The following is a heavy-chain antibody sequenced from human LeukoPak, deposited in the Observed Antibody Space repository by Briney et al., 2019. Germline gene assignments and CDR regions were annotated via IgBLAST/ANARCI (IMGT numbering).Heavy chain of an antibody. CDR1: GYTFTSYD. CDR3: ARSYCSGGSCYRGESWFDP. D-gene: IGHD2-15*01. CDR2: MNPNSGNT. Sequence: GASVTVSLKASGYTFTSYDINWVRQTPGQGLEWMGGMNPNSGNTGYAQKFQGRVTMTMNTSISTTYMELSSLRSEDTAVYYCARSYCSGGSCYRGESWFDPWGQGTLVTVSS. V-gene: IGHV1-8*02. J-gene: IGHJ5*02.